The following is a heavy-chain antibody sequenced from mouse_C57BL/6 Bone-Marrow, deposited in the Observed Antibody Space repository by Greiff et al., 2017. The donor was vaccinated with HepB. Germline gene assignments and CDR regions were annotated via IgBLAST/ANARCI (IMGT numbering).Heavy chain of an antibody. J-gene: IGHJ2*01. V-gene: IGHV3-6*01. Sequence: EVKLQESGPGLVKPSQSLSLTCSVTGYSITSGYYWNWIRQFPGNKLEWMGYISYDGSNNYNPSLKNRISITRDTSKNQFFLKLNSVTTEDTATYYCARGRAYDGYYIDYWGQGTTLTVSS. D-gene: IGHD2-3*01. CDR3: ARGRAYDGYYIDY. CDR2: ISYDGSN. CDR1: GYSITSGYY.